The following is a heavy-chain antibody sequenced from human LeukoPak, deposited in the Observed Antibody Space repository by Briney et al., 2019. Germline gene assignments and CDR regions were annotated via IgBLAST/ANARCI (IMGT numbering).Heavy chain of an antibody. CDR2: IYYSGST. J-gene: IGHJ4*02. D-gene: IGHD5-12*01. Sequence: SETLSLTCTVSGGSISSYYWSWIRQPPGKGLEWIGYIYYSGSTNYNPSLKSRVTISVDTSKNQFSLKLSSVTAADTAVYYCARLKGNSIVATDYWGQGTLVTVSS. CDR1: GGSISSYY. V-gene: IGHV4-59*08. CDR3: ARLKGNSIVATDY.